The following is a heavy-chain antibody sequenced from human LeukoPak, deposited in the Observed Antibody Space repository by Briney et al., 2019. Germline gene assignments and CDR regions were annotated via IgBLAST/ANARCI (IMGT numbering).Heavy chain of an antibody. CDR2: TYYRSKWYN. CDR1: GDSVSSNNAA. V-gene: IGHV6-1*01. CDR3: ATWALDV. J-gene: IGHJ6*02. Sequence: QTLSLTCAISGDSVSSNNAAWHWIRQSPSRGLEWLGRTYYRSKWYNDYAASVESRISINPDTSKNQFSLQSNSMTPEDTAVYYCATWALDVWGQGTTVTVSS. D-gene: IGHD3-16*01.